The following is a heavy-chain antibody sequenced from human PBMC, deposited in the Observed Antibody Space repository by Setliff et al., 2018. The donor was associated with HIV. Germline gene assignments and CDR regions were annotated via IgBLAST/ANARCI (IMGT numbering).Heavy chain of an antibody. CDR2: ISAYNGDT. V-gene: IGHV1-18*03. Sequence: GASVKVSCKASGYTFTNYAISWVRQAPGQGLEWLGWISAYNGDTNYAQKVQGRVSMTIDTSTSTAYMELRSLRSDDMAVYYCARRGVFDAFDIWGQGTMVTVSS. CDR3: ARRGVFDAFDI. CDR1: GYTFTNYA. D-gene: IGHD6-13*01. J-gene: IGHJ3*02.